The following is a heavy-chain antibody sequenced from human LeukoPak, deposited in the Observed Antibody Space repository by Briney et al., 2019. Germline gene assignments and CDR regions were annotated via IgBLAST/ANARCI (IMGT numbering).Heavy chain of an antibody. CDR1: GFTVSSNY. CDR3: ARGLDSGYDSWDY. V-gene: IGHV3-66*01. J-gene: IGHJ4*02. D-gene: IGHD5-12*01. Sequence: GGSLRLSCAASGFTVSSNYMSWVRQAPGKGLEWVSVIYSGGSTYYADSVKGRFTISRDNSKNTLYLQMNSLRAEDTAVYYCARGLDSGYDSWDYWGQGTLVTVSS. CDR2: IYSGGST.